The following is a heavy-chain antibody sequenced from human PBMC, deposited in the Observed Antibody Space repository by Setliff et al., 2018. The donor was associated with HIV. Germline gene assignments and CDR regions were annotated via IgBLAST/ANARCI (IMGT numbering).Heavy chain of an antibody. CDR2: MNPNSGNT. V-gene: IGHV1-8*01. Sequence: ASVKVSCKASGSTFTSYDINWVRQATGQGLEWMGWMNPNSGNTGYAQKFQGRVTMTRNTSISTAYMELSSLRSEDTAVYYCARGLAVAGKSYYSYYYMDVWGKGTTVTVSS. CDR3: ARGLAVAGKSYYSYYYMDV. J-gene: IGHJ6*03. CDR1: GSTFTSYD. D-gene: IGHD6-19*01.